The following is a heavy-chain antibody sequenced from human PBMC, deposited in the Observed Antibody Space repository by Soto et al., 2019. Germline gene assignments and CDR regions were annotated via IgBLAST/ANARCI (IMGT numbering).Heavy chain of an antibody. D-gene: IGHD5-12*01. Sequence: QVQLQESGPGLVKPSQTLSLTCTVSGGSISSGGYYWSWIRQHPGKGLEWIGYIYYSGSTYYNPSLKSKLTISVDTSKNHFPLKRSSVTAADTAVYYCARNFDGYNEPYDCDGMDVWGQGTTVTVSS. CDR3: ARNFDGYNEPYDCDGMDV. CDR1: GGSISSGGYY. J-gene: IGHJ6*02. CDR2: IYYSGST. V-gene: IGHV4-31*01.